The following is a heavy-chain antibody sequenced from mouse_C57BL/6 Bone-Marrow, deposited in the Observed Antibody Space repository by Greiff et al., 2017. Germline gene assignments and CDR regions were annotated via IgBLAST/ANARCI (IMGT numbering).Heavy chain of an antibody. D-gene: IGHD1-1*01. CDR2: IHPNSGST. J-gene: IGHJ4*01. CDR3: ESNYYGSSPLYAMDY. CDR1: GYTFTSYW. Sequence: QVQLQQPGAELVKPGASVKLSCKASGYTFTSYWMHWVKQRPGQGLEWIGMIHPNSGSTNYNEKFKSKATLTVDKSSSTAYMQLSSLTSEDSAVYYCESNYYGSSPLYAMDYWGQGTSVTVSS. V-gene: IGHV1-64*01.